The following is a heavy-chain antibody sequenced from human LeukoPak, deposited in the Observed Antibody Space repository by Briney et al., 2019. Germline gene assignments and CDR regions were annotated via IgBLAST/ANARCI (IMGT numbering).Heavy chain of an antibody. J-gene: IGHJ6*03. V-gene: IGHV4-39*01. CDR2: IYYGGTT. CDR1: GGSFSSYY. CDR3: ARQISDYYYYYIDV. Sequence: SETLSLTCAVYGGSFSSYYWGWIRQPPGKGLEWIGNIYYGGTTYYNSSLKSRVTISEDTSKNRFSLMLTSVTAADTAVYYCARQISDYYYYYIDVWGKGTTVIVSS.